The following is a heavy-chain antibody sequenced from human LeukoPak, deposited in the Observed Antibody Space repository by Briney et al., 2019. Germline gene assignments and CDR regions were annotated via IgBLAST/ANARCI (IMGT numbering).Heavy chain of an antibody. D-gene: IGHD3-22*01. CDR2: LRYVGTNK. J-gene: IGHJ4*02. V-gene: IGHV3-30*02. CDR3: ARARNNYDSSGFSALDY. CDR1: EFRFSSYG. Sequence: GGSLRLSCPASEFRFSSYGMHWVRRAPGKGLRWVASLRYVGTNKYHADSVKGRFTISRDKSQSTLYLQMNSLRDEDTAVYYCARARNNYDSSGFSALDYWGQGTLVTVSS.